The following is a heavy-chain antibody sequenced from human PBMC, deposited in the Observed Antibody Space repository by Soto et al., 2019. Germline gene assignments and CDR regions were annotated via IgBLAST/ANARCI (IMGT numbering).Heavy chain of an antibody. Sequence: XETLSLSCTVSGGSINNKRYYWGWIRQSPGKGLEWIGSVYYSGATYYNPSLKSRVTISVDTSKSQFSLNLRSMTAADTAVYYCARKKVSVTADNWFDSWGQGSLVTVSS. CDR1: GGSINNKRYY. CDR2: VYYSGAT. D-gene: IGHD2-21*02. V-gene: IGHV4-39*01. J-gene: IGHJ5*01. CDR3: ARKKVSVTADNWFDS.